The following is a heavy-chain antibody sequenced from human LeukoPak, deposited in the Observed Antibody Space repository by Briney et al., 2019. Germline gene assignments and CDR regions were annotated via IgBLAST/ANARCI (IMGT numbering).Heavy chain of an antibody. CDR2: ISYDGSNK. D-gene: IGHD1-26*01. Sequence: PGRSLRLSCAASGFTFSSYAMHWVRQAPGKGLEWVAVISYDGSNKYYADSVKGRFTISRDNSKNTLYLQMNSLRAEDTAVYYCARAPGSYWYYFDYWGQGTLVTVSS. J-gene: IGHJ4*02. CDR1: GFTFSSYA. CDR3: ARAPGSYWYYFDY. V-gene: IGHV3-30-3*01.